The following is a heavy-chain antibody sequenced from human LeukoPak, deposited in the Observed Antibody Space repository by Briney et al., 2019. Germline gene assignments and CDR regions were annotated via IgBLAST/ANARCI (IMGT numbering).Heavy chain of an antibody. CDR3: AKDESHSSSYYYGFADC. J-gene: IGHJ4*02. V-gene: IGHV3-30*02. CDR2: IRDYGINK. Sequence: PGGSLRLSCAASGFTFTSYGMHWVRQAPGKGLEWLAYIRDYGINKYYVDYVNGRFTISRDNSRNTVYLQMNSLRAEDTALYYCAKDESHSSSYYYGFADCWGQGTLVTVSS. D-gene: IGHD6-13*01. CDR1: GFTFTSYG.